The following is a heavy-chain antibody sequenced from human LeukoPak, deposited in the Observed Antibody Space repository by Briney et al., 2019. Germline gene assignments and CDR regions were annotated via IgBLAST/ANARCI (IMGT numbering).Heavy chain of an antibody. CDR2: INPSGGST. J-gene: IGHJ1*01. CDR3: ARGYYDSSGYYLAEYFQH. V-gene: IGHV1-46*01. CDR1: GYTFTSYY. D-gene: IGHD3-22*01. Sequence: GASVKVSCKASGYTFTSYYMHWVRQAPGQGLEWMGIINPSGGSTSYAQKFQGRVTMTRDTSTSTVYMELSSLRSEDTAVYHCARGYYDSSGYYLAEYFQHWGQGTLVTVSS.